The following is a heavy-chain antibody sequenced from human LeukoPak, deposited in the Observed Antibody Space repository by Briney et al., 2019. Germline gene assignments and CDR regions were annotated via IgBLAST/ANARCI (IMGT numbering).Heavy chain of an antibody. J-gene: IGHJ4*02. CDR3: ARGGRKRFDY. CDR2: MKEDGSEK. D-gene: IGHD3-10*01. CDR1: GFTFSTYW. V-gene: IGHV3-7*03. Sequence: GGSLRLSCEVSGFTFSTYWMTWVRQAPGKGLEWVAKMKEDGSEKYYADSVKGRFTISRDNSKNLLYLQMNSLRVEDTAVSYCARGGRKRFDYWGQGALVTVSS.